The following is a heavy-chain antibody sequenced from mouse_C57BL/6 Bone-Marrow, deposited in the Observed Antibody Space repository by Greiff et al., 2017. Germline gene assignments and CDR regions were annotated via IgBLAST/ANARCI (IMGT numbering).Heavy chain of an antibody. D-gene: IGHD2-3*01. J-gene: IGHJ3*01. CDR1: GYSFTGYF. CDR2: IIPYTGDT. Sequence: EVQLQQSGPELVKPGDSVKISCKASGYSFTGYFMNWVLQSLGKTLEWIGRIIPYTGDTFYNQKFKGKATLTVDKSSSTAHMELRSLTSEDSAVYYCANGYYSWFADWGQGTLVTVSA. V-gene: IGHV1-20*01. CDR3: ANGYYSWFAD.